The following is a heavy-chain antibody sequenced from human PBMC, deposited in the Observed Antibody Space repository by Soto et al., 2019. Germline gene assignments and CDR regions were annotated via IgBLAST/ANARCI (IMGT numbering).Heavy chain of an antibody. Sequence: EVQLVESWGGLVQPGGYLRLSCAASGFTFGRRWMHWIRQTPGEGLVSISRVNPEATITDYADSVRGRFTISRDNAKSTLYLEMHSLTAEDTGVYYCARPKGAAYSAFDIWGQGTKVTVSS. CDR3: ARPKGAAYSAFDI. V-gene: IGHV3-74*01. J-gene: IGHJ3*02. D-gene: IGHD2-21*01. CDR2: VNPEATIT. CDR1: GFTFGRRW.